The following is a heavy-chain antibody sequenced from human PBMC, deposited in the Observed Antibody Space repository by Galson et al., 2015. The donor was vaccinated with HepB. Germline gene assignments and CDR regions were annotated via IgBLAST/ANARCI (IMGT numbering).Heavy chain of an antibody. CDR1: GLTFSDYS. D-gene: IGHD6-13*01. Sequence: SLRLSCAASGLTFSDYSMNWVRQAPGKGLEWISYITSSSTTIYYADSVKGRFTISRDNAKDSLYLQMNSLRADDTAVYYCAAGYSSSRYGIDYWGQGTLVSVSS. CDR3: AAGYSSSRYGIDY. V-gene: IGHV3-48*04. CDR2: ITSSSTTI. J-gene: IGHJ4*02.